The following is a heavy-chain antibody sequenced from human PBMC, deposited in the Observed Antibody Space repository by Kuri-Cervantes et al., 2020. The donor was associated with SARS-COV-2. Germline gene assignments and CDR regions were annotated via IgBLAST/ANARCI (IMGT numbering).Heavy chain of an antibody. CDR3: TTYESTGYYYDY. D-gene: IGHD3-22*01. CDR1: GFTFSSYD. Sequence: GGSLRLSCAACGFTFSSYDMHWVRQATGKGLEWVSAIGTAGDTYYPGSVKGQFTISRENAKNSLYLQMNSLRAGDTAVYYCTTYESTGYYYDYWGQGTLVTVSS. J-gene: IGHJ4*02. CDR2: IGTAGDT. V-gene: IGHV3-13*03.